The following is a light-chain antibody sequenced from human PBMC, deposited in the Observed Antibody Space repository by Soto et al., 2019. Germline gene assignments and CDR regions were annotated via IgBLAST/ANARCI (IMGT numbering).Light chain of an antibody. CDR2: GAS. CDR3: HQYGTYPPVT. CDR1: QSVSSSY. Sequence: EIVLTQSPGTLSLSPGERATLSCRASQSVSSSYLAWYQQKPGQAPRLLIYGASTRATGIPDRFSGSGSGKDFTLTISRLEPEDFAVYYCHQYGTYPPVTFGQGTRLEIK. V-gene: IGKV3-20*01. J-gene: IGKJ5*01.